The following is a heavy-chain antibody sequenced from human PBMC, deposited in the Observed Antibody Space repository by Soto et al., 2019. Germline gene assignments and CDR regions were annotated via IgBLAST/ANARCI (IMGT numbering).Heavy chain of an antibody. J-gene: IGHJ4*02. CDR1: GGSITRGPSS. CDR2: ISHSGST. CDR3: VHRRRDSGPNGDY. V-gene: IGHV4-30-2*01. Sequence: PWETLSLTCSVSGGSITRGPSSWNWVRQPPGKGLEWIAYISHSGSTYYNPSLKGRVTVSVDRSKNQFSLKLDSVSAADTATYYCVHRRRDSGPNGDYWGPGILVTVSS. D-gene: IGHD3-10*01.